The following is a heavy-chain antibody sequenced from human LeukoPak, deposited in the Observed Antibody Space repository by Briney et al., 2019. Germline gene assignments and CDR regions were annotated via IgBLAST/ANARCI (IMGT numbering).Heavy chain of an antibody. V-gene: IGHV4-30-4*01. J-gene: IGHJ4*02. Sequence: SETLSLTCTVSGGSISSGDYYWSWIRQPPGKGLEWIGYIYYSGSTYYNPSLKSRVTISVDTSKNQFSLKLSSVTAADTAVYYCARHKRWLQPPGDWGQGTLVTVSS. D-gene: IGHD5-24*01. CDR2: IYYSGST. CDR1: GGSISSGDYY. CDR3: ARHKRWLQPPGD.